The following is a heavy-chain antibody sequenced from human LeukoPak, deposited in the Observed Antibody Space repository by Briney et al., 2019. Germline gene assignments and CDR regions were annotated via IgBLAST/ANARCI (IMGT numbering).Heavy chain of an antibody. Sequence: GGSLRLSCTVSGFTFGDYAINWVRRAPGKGLEWVGFIRSKAFGETAEYAASVKGRFTISRDDSKSIAYLQMSSLKTEDTAVYYCTRDRGSSTLGDYWGQGTLVTVSS. D-gene: IGHD7-27*01. CDR2: IRSKAFGETA. CDR1: GFTFGDYA. V-gene: IGHV3-49*04. CDR3: TRDRGSSTLGDY. J-gene: IGHJ4*02.